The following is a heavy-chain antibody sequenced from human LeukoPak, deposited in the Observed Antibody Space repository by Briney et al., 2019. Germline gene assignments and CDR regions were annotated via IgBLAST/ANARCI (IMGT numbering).Heavy chain of an antibody. CDR3: ARESYSSGYYYDY. V-gene: IGHV3-48*04. CDR2: ISSLSGTT. Sequence: SGGSLRLSCAASGFTFSSYSMNWVRQAPGEGLEWVSYISSLSGTTYYADSVKGRFTISRDNAKNSLYLQMNSLRAEDTAVYYCARESYSSGYYYDYWGQGTLVTVSS. J-gene: IGHJ4*02. CDR1: GFTFSSYS. D-gene: IGHD3-22*01.